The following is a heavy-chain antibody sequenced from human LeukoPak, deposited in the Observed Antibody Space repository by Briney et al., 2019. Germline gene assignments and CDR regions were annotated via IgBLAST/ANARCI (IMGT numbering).Heavy chain of an antibody. D-gene: IGHD3-9*01. CDR3: ARVWGYDILTVPKNFDY. J-gene: IGHJ4*02. V-gene: IGHV1-18*01. CDR1: GYTFTSYG. CDR2: ISAYNGNT. Sequence: ASVKVSCKASGYTFTSYGISWVRQAPGQGLEWMGWISAYNGNTNYAQKLQARVTMTTDTSTSTAYMELRSLRSDDTAVYYCARVWGYDILTVPKNFDYWGQGTLVTVSS.